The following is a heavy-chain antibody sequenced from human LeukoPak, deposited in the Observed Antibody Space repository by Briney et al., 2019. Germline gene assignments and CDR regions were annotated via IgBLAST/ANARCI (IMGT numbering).Heavy chain of an antibody. CDR3: AREDNLSDAFHI. CDR1: GFTFSDYY. Sequence: GGSLRLSCAASGFTFSDYYMSWIRQAPGKGLEWVSYISSSGTTIYYADSVKGRFTISRDNAKNSVNLQMNSLRAEDTAVYFCAREDNLSDAFHIWGQGTMAPSLQ. CDR2: ISSSGTTI. V-gene: IGHV3-11*01. J-gene: IGHJ3*02. D-gene: IGHD1-1*01.